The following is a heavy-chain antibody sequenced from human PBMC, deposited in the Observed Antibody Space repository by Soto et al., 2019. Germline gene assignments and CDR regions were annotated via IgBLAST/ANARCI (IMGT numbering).Heavy chain of an antibody. J-gene: IGHJ2*01. CDR3: ARDRRDGDYYLSWYFDL. Sequence: EVQLAASGGGLVKPGGSLRLSCAASGFTFSSYSMNWVRQAPGKGLEWGSSISSSSSYIYYADSVKGRFTIYRDNAKNSLYLQMNSLRAEDTAVYYCARDRRDGDYYLSWYFDLWGRGTLVTVSS. D-gene: IGHD4-17*01. V-gene: IGHV3-21*01. CDR2: ISSSSSYI. CDR1: GFTFSSYS.